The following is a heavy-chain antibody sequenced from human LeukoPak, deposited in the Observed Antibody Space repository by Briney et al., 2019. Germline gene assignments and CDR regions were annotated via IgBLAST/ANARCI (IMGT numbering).Heavy chain of an antibody. D-gene: IGHD2-2*01. V-gene: IGHV3-73*01. CDR2: IRSKANSYAT. CDR1: GFTFSGSA. Sequence: GGSLRLSCAASGFTFSGSAMPWVRQASGKGLEWVGRIRSKANSYATAYAASVKGRFTISRDDSKNTAYLQMNSLKTEDTAVYYCTTPGAAIWYWGQGTLVTVSS. J-gene: IGHJ4*02. CDR3: TTPGAAIWY.